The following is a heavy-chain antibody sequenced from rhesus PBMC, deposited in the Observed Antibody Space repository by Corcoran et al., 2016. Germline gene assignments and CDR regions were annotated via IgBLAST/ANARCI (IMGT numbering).Heavy chain of an antibody. Sequence: QVQLVQSGAEVKQPGASVKVSCKASGYTFTSYGMNWVRQAHGQRLEGMGWPTTDTGNPTYAQGFKERFTFSMDTSISTAYLQISSLKAEDTAVYYCARKGYSGGWKIDYWGQGVLVTVSS. J-gene: IGHJ4*01. CDR1: GYTFTSYG. CDR2: PTTDTGNP. V-gene: IGHV7-114*01. D-gene: IGHD6-37*01. CDR3: ARKGYSGGWKIDY.